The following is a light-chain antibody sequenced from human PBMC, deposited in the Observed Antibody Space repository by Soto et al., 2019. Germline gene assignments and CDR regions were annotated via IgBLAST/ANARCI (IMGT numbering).Light chain of an antibody. CDR1: SSDVGYYNY. J-gene: IGLJ2*01. V-gene: IGLV2-14*03. Sequence: QSALTQTASVSGSPGQSITISCTGTSSDVGYYNYVSWYQQHPGKAPKLMIYDVSHRPSGVSDRFSGSKSGNTASLTISGLQAEDEADYYCSSYTTSSSVVFGGGTKLTVL. CDR3: SSYTTSSSVV. CDR2: DVS.